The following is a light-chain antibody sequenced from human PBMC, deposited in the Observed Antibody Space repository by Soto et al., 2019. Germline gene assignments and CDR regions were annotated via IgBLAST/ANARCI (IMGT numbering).Light chain of an antibody. V-gene: IGLV1-44*01. CDR1: SSNIGSNT. CDR2: SNK. J-gene: IGLJ2*01. CDR3: AAWDDRLNGVV. Sequence: QSVLTQPPSASGTPGQRVTISCSGSSSNIGSNTVNWYQQLPGTAPKLLIYSNKQRPSGVPDRFSGSKSGTSASLAISVLQYEDEADYYCAAWDDRLNGVVFGGGTKLTVL.